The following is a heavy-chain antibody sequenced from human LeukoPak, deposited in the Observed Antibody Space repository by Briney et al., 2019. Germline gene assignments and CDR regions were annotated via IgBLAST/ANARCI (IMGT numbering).Heavy chain of an antibody. J-gene: IGHJ4*02. Sequence: GASVKVSCKASGYTFTGYYMHWVRQAPGQGLEWMGWINPNSGGTNYAQKFQGRVTMTRDTSISTAYMELSRLRSDDTAVYYCARYYGSGPNYFDYWGQGTLVTVSS. D-gene: IGHD3-10*01. CDR1: GYTFTGYY. CDR3: ARYYGSGPNYFDY. CDR2: INPNSGGT. V-gene: IGHV1-2*02.